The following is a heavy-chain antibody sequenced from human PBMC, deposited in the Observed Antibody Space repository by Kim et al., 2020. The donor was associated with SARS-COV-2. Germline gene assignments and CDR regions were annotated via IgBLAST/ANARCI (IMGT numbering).Heavy chain of an antibody. CDR2: I. Sequence: IGNADSVKGRFNIARDNAKKSLYLQMNGLRVEDTALYYCVRGYAGGPFDLWGQGSLVTVSS. D-gene: IGHD3-16*01. V-gene: IGHV3-20*03. J-gene: IGHJ4*02. CDR3: VRGYAGGPFDL.